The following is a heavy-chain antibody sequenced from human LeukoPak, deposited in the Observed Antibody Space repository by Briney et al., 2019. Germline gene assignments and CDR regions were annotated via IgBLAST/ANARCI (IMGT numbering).Heavy chain of an antibody. D-gene: IGHD3-10*01. CDR2: VIPIFGTA. CDR1: RGTFSSYA. J-gene: IGHJ6*04. CDR3: ASTLPPSYYYGSGANGGGGYYYGMDV. V-gene: IGHV1-69*06. Sequence: SVKVSRKASRGTFSSYAISWVRQAPPQGLEWMGGVIPIFGTANYAQKFQGRVTITADKSTSTAYMELSSLRTEDTAVYYCASTLPPSYYYGSGANGGGGYYYGMDVWGKGTTVTVSS.